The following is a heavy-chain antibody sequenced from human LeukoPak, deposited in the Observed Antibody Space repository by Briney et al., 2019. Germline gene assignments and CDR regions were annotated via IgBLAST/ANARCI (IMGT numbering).Heavy chain of an antibody. CDR3: ARGRSCSGGSCYYDY. D-gene: IGHD2-15*01. V-gene: IGHV1-8*01. CDR2: MNPNSGNT. CDR1: GYTFTSYD. Sequence: ALVKVSCKASGYTFTSYDINWVRQATGQGLEWMGWMNPNSGNTGYAQKFRGRVTMTRNTSISTAYMELSSLRSEDTAVYYCARGRSCSGGSCYYDYWGQGTLVTVSS. J-gene: IGHJ4*02.